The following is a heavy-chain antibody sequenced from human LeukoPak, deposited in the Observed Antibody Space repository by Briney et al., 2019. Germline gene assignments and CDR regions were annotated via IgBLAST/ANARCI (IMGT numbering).Heavy chain of an antibody. Sequence: ASVKVSCKSSGYSFNTYDINWVRQATGQGLEWMGWMNPNSGNTGYAQKFQGRVTMTRNTSISTAYMELSSLRSEDTAVYYCARGAVVVAATEDYYYYYYMDVWGKGTTVTISS. D-gene: IGHD2-15*01. CDR3: ARGAVVVAATEDYYYYYYMDV. V-gene: IGHV1-8*02. CDR2: MNPNSGNT. CDR1: GYSFNTYD. J-gene: IGHJ6*03.